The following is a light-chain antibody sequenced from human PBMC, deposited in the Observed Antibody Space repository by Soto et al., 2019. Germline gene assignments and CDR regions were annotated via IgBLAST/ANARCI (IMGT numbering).Light chain of an antibody. CDR2: GAS. CDR1: QSVSSN. CDR3: QQYNNWPLT. Sequence: IVITQSPATLSVSSGERATLSCRASQSVSSNLAWYPQRPGQAPRLLIYGASTRDTGIPARFSGSGSGTEFTLTISRLQSEDFQVYYCQQYNNWPLTFGGGTKVDIK. V-gene: IGKV3-15*01. J-gene: IGKJ4*01.